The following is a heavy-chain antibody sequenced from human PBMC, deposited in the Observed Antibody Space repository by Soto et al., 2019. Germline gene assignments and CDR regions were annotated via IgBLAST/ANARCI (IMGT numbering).Heavy chain of an antibody. J-gene: IGHJ6*02. CDR3: AREQVILGTFGMDV. CDR1: GGTLSSYT. V-gene: IGHV1-69*08. CDR2: IIPILGIA. D-gene: IGHD2-15*01. Sequence: QVQLVQSGAEVKKPGSSVKVSCKASGGTLSSYTISWVRQAPGQGLEWMGRIIPILGIADYAQKFQGRVTITADKSTSTAYMELNSLRSEDTAVYYCAREQVILGTFGMDVWGPGTTVTVSS.